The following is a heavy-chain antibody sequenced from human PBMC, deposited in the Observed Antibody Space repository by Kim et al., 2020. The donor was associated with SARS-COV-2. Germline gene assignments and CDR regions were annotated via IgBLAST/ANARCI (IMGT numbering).Heavy chain of an antibody. D-gene: IGHD6-25*01. CDR3: AGVMSRGYNYFGLDV. J-gene: IGHJ6*01. V-gene: IGHV4-31*03. CDR1: GGSISSGGYY. CDR2: IFYTGTT. Sequence: SETLSLTCTVSGGSISSGGYYWTWIRQHPGKGLEWIGYIFYTGTTYYNPSLKSRAFMSVDTSKKQFSLELSSVTAADTAVYYCAGVMSRGYNYFGLDVWG.